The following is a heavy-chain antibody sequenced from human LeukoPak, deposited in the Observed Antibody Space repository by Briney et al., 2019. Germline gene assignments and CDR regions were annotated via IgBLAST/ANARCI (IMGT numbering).Heavy chain of an antibody. CDR1: GYTFTSYG. CDR3: ARDGLGDYDSSGYYHVIRWGIDY. D-gene: IGHD3-22*01. Sequence: GASVKVSCKASGYTFTSYGISWVRQAPGQGLEWMGWISAYSGNTNYAQKLQGRVTMTTDTSTSTAYMELRSLRSDDTAVYYCARDGLGDYDSSGYYHVIRWGIDYWGQGTLVTVSS. CDR2: ISAYSGNT. J-gene: IGHJ4*02. V-gene: IGHV1-18*01.